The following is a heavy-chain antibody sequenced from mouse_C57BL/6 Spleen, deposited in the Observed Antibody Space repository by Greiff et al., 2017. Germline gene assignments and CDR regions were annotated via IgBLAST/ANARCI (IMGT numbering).Heavy chain of an antibody. CDR1: GYTFTEYT. CDR2: FYPGSGSI. D-gene: IGHD2-4*01. CDR3: ARHEERGDDYPAWFAY. Sequence: QVHVKQSGAELVKPGASVKLSCKASGYTFTEYTIHWVKQRSGQGLEWIGWFYPGSGSIKYNEKFKDKATLTADKSSSTVYMELSRLTSEDSAVYFCARHEERGDDYPAWFAYWGQGTLVTVSA. J-gene: IGHJ3*01. V-gene: IGHV1-62-2*01.